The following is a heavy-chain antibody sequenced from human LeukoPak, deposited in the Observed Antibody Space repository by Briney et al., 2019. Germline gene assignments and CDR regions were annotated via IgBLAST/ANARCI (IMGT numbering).Heavy chain of an antibody. D-gene: IGHD4/OR15-4a*01. CDR1: GFTFSSYA. Sequence: RGSLRLSCAASGFTFSSYAMSWVRQAPGKGLEWVSAISGSGGSTYYADSVKGRFTISRDNSKNTLYLQMNSLRAEDTAVYYCAKDSGTAMVLYYFDYWGQGTLVTVSS. V-gene: IGHV3-23*01. CDR2: ISGSGGST. CDR3: AKDSGTAMVLYYFDY. J-gene: IGHJ4*02.